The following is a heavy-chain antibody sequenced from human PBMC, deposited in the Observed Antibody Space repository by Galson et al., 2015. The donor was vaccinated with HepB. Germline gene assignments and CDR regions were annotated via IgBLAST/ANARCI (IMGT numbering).Heavy chain of an antibody. CDR3: AREHAAGAFDV. CDR2: INPNSGGT. CDR1: GYTFTGYY. Sequence: SVKVSCKASGYTFTGYYMHWVRQAPGQGLEWMGWINPNSGGTHYAQKFQDRVTLTSDTSISTAYMELSRLRSDDTAVYYCAREHAAGAFDVWGQGTMVTVSS. D-gene: IGHD6-13*01. V-gene: IGHV1-2*02. J-gene: IGHJ3*01.